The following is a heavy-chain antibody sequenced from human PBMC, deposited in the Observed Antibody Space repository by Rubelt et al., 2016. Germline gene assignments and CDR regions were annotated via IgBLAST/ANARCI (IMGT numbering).Heavy chain of an antibody. V-gene: IGHV4-61*01. CDR1: GGSVSSGSYY. CDR3: ARVVPADQPPYYFDY. J-gene: IGHJ4*02. D-gene: IGHD2-2*01. CDR2: IYYSGST. Sequence: QVQLQESGPGLVKPSETLSLTCTVSGGSVSSGSYYWSWIQQPPGKGLEWIGYIYYSGSTNYNPSLKGRVTISVDTSKNQFSLKLSSVTAADTAVYYCARVVPADQPPYYFDYWGQGTLVTVSS.